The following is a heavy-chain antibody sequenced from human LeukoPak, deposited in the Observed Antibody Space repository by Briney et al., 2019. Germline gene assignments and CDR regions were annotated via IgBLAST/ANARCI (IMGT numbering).Heavy chain of an antibody. Sequence: GGSLRLSCAASGFTFSSYSMNWVRQAPGKGLEWVSSISSSSSYIYYADSVKGRFTISRDNAKNSLYLQMNSLRAEDTAVYYCAREGQQLVRTKVRRFDYWGQGTLVTVSS. CDR2: ISSSSSYI. CDR1: GFTFSSYS. V-gene: IGHV3-21*01. D-gene: IGHD6-13*01. CDR3: AREGQQLVRTKVRRFDY. J-gene: IGHJ4*02.